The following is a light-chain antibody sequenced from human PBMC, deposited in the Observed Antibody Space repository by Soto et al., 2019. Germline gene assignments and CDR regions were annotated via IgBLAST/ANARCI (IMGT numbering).Light chain of an antibody. CDR3: QQYNSYA. V-gene: IGKV1-5*01. CDR1: QSISSW. CDR2: DAS. J-gene: IGKJ1*01. Sequence: DIQMTQSPSTLSASVGDRVTITCRASQSISSWLAWYQQKPGKAPKLLIYDASSLESGVPSRFSGSGSGTEFTLTISSPQPDDFATYYCQQYNSYAFGQGTKVEIK.